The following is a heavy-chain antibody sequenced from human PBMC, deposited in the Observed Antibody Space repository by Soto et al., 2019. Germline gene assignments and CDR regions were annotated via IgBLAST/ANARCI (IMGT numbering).Heavy chain of an antibody. Sequence: GASVKVSCKASGYTFTSYGISWVRQAPGQGLEWMGWISAYNGNTNYAQKLRGRVTMTTDTSTSTAYMELRSLRSDDTAVYYCARGPVSIVVVTPFDYWGQGTLVTVSS. V-gene: IGHV1-18*01. D-gene: IGHD3-22*01. J-gene: IGHJ4*02. CDR3: ARGPVSIVVVTPFDY. CDR2: ISAYNGNT. CDR1: GYTFTSYG.